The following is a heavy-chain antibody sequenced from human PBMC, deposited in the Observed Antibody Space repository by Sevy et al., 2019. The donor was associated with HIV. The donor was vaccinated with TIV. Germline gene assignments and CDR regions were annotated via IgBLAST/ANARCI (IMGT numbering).Heavy chain of an antibody. CDR3: ARDHSSGWYESVY. CDR2: VNPSRGST. Sequence: ASVKVSYKASGYTFTSYYMHWVRQAPGQGLEWMGIVNPSRGSTSYAQKFQGRVTMTRDTSTSTVYMELSSLRSEDTAVYYCARDHSSGWYESVYWVQGTLVTVSS. D-gene: IGHD6-19*01. CDR1: GYTFTSYY. V-gene: IGHV1-46*01. J-gene: IGHJ4*02.